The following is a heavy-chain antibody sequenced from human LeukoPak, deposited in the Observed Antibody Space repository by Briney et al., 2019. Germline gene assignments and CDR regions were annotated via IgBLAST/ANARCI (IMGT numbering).Heavy chain of an antibody. CDR3: ARISGSYYSADAFDI. D-gene: IGHD1-26*01. CDR1: GYSFTSYW. J-gene: IGHJ3*02. V-gene: IGHV5-51*07. Sequence: GESLKISCKGSGYSFTSYWIGWVHQMPGKGLEWMGIIYPGDSDTRYSPSFQGQVTISADRSISTAYLQWSSLKASDTAMYYCARISGSYYSADAFDIWGQGTMVTVSS. CDR2: IYPGDSDT.